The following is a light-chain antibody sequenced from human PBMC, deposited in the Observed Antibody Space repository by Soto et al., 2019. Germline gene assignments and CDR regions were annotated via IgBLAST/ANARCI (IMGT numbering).Light chain of an antibody. CDR3: LQHNSYPTYT. J-gene: IGKJ2*01. V-gene: IGKV1-17*01. CDR1: QGIRND. Sequence: DIQMTQAQSSLSASVGHRVTITCRASQGIRNDVGWYQQKPGKAPKRLIYAASSLQSGVPSRFSGSGSGTEFPLTISILQAEDFATYYCLQHNSYPTYTFGQGTQLEIK. CDR2: AAS.